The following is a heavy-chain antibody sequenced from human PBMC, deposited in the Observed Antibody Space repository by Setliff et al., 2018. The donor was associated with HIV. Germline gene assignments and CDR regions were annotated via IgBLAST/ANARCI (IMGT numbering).Heavy chain of an antibody. J-gene: IGHJ6*03. Sequence: LSLTCTVSGASMSSYFWSWVRQTPGKGLEWIGYVLSSGSATYNPSLKSRVAMSVDTSKNQFSLSLASPTAADTAAYYCARGILFFYYMDIWGRGTTVTV. CDR1: GASMSSYF. CDR2: VLSSGSA. V-gene: IGHV4-59*08. D-gene: IGHD2-21*01. CDR3: ARGILFFYYMDI.